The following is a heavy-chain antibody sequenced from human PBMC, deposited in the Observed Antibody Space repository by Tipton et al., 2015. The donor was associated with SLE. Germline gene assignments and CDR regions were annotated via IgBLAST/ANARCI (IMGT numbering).Heavy chain of an antibody. J-gene: IGHJ6*02. CDR1: GDHISNYY. CDR2: IYYSGST. CDR3: AGAGRWDGSGMGV. V-gene: IGHV4-59*01. Sequence: GLVKPSETLSLRCSVSGDHISNYYWSWVRQPPGQGLEWIGYIYYSGSTNYNPSLRSRATISVDRSKNQFSLNLISVTAADTAVYYCAGAGRWDGSGMGVWGQGTTVTVSS. D-gene: IGHD1-26*01.